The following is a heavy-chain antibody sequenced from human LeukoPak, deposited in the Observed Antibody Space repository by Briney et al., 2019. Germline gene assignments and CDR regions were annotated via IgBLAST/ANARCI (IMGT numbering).Heavy chain of an antibody. J-gene: IGHJ5*02. CDR3: ARDLPYYYYSSGSRVGWFDP. Sequence: SVKVSCKASGGTFSSYAISWVRQAPGQGLERMGGIIPIFGTANYAQKFQGRVTITADESTSTAYMELSSLRSEDTAVYYCARDLPYYYYSSGSRVGWFDPWGQGTLVTVSS. D-gene: IGHD3-22*01. CDR2: IIPIFGTA. CDR1: GGTFSSYA. V-gene: IGHV1-69*13.